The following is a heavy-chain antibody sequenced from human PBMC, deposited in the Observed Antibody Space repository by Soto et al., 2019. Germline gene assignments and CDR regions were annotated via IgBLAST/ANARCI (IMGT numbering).Heavy chain of an antibody. CDR3: ARDSRPPNLGGSGYYRLDY. CDR1: GFTFSSYA. J-gene: IGHJ4*02. CDR2: ISGSGGST. Sequence: SLRLSCAASGFTFSSYAMSWVRQAPGKGLEWVSAISGSGGSTYYADSVKGRFTISRDNAKNSLYLQMNSLRDEDTAVYYCARDSRPPNLGGSGYYRLDYWGQGTLVTVSS. D-gene: IGHD3-22*01. V-gene: IGHV3-23*01.